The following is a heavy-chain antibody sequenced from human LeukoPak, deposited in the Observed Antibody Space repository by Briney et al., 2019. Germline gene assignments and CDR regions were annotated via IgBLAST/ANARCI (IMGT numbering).Heavy chain of an antibody. CDR1: GGSLTGYY. CDR3: ARRVAFDI. CDR2: INHSGST. Sequence: PSETLSLTCGVSGGSLTGYYWSWIRQPPGKGLEWIGEINHSGSTKYNPSLESRVSISLDTSKNHFSLRLSSVTAADTAVYYCARRVAFDIWGQGTMVTVSS. J-gene: IGHJ3*02. V-gene: IGHV4-34*01.